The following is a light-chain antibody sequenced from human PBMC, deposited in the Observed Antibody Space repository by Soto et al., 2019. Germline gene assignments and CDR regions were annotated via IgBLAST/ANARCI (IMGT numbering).Light chain of an antibody. J-gene: IGKJ1*01. V-gene: IGKV3-15*01. CDR1: QSISYT. CDR2: DAA. Sequence: EKMMTHSPATLSVSTCGRATLSSRASQSISYTLAGSQQKPGQAPRLLIHDAATRATGVPARFSGSGSGTDFTLTIISMQSEDFAVYYCQQYNNRLWTFGQGTKVDIK. CDR3: QQYNNRLWT.